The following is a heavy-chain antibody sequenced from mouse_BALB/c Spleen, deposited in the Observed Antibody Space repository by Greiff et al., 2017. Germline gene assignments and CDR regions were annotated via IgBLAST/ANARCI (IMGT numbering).Heavy chain of an antibody. J-gene: IGHJ3*01. D-gene: IGHD2-4*01. V-gene: IGHV6-6*02. CDR2: IRLKSNNYAT. CDR3: TRRYDYDEGAWFAY. Sequence: EVQLVESGGGLVQPGGSMKLSCVASGFTFSNYWMNWVRQSPEKGLEWVAEIRLKSNNYATHYAESVKGRFTISRDDSKSSVYLQMNNLRAEDTGIYYCTRRYDYDEGAWFAYWGQGTLVTVSA. CDR1: GFTFSNYW.